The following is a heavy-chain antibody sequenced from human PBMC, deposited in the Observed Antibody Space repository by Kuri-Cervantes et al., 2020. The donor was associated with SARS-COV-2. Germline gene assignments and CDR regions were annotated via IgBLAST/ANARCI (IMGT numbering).Heavy chain of an antibody. CDR3: ARSGPGALSREDGASDI. Sequence: SGVNVSCKTCGFSFDYRFLHWVRQAPGQALEWMGWITPFNGNTNYAQRFQDRVTITRDRSMSTAYMELSSLRFEGTALYYGARSGPGALSREDGASDIWGERTMVTVSS. CDR2: ITPFNGNT. D-gene: IGHD5-24*01. V-gene: IGHV1-45*02. CDR1: GFSFDYRF. J-gene: IGHJ3*02.